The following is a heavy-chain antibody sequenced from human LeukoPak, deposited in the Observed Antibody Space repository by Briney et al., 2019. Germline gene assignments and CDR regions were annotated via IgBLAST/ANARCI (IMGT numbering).Heavy chain of an antibody. CDR2: ISAYNGNT. D-gene: IGHD5-24*01. J-gene: IGHJ4*02. Sequence: ASVKVSCKASGYTFTSYGISWVRQAPGQGLEWMGWISAYNGNTNYAQKLQGRVTMTTDTSTSTAYMELRSLRSDDTAVYYCARDFGDSRDGYTPGADYWGQGTLVTVSS. V-gene: IGHV1-18*01. CDR3: ARDFGDSRDGYTPGADY. CDR1: GYTFTSYG.